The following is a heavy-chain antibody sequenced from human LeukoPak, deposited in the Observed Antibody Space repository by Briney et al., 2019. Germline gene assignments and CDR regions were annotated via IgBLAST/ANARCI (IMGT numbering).Heavy chain of an antibody. CDR2: IKQDGSEK. D-gene: IGHD5-24*01. J-gene: IGHJ2*01. V-gene: IGHV3-7*01. Sequence: GGSLILSCAASGFTFSSYWMNWVRQAPGKGLEWVANIKQDGSEKNYVDFVKGRFTISRDNAKNSLDLQMNSLRAEDTAVYYCARARGDGYQWYFDLWGRGTLVTVSS. CDR1: GFTFSSYW. CDR3: ARARGDGYQWYFDL.